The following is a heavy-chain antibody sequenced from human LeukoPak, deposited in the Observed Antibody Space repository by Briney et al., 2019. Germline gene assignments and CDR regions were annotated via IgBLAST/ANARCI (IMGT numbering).Heavy chain of an antibody. CDR2: ISYDGSNK. V-gene: IGHV3-30-3*01. D-gene: IGHD3-16*01. CDR3: AREWGTLPNLDS. CDR1: GFTFSSYA. Sequence: GGSLRLSCAASGFTFSSYAMHWVRQTPGKGLEWVAVISYDGSNKYYADSVKGRFTIPRDNSKNTLYLQMNSLRAEDTGVYYCAREWGTLPNLDSWGQGTLVTVSS. J-gene: IGHJ4*02.